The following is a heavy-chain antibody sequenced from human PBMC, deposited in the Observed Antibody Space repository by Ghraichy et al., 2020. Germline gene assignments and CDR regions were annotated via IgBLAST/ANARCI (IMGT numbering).Heavy chain of an antibody. J-gene: IGHJ5*02. D-gene: IGHD3-10*01. V-gene: IGHV1-18*01. Sequence: ASVKVSCKASGYTFTSYGISWVRQAPGQGLEWMGWISAYNGNTNYAQKLQGRVTMTTDTSTSTAYMELRSLRSDDTAMYYCASDGGRRVYGSGGRNWFDPWGQGTLVTVSS. CDR2: ISAYNGNT. CDR3: ASDGGRRVYGSGGRNWFDP. CDR1: GYTFTSYG.